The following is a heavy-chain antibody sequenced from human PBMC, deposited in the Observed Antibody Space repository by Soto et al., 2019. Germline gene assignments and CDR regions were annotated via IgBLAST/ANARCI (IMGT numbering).Heavy chain of an antibody. D-gene: IGHD2-21*02. CDR1: GFIISSYT. V-gene: IGHV3-21*06. Sequence: PGWSLRLSCAASGFIISSYTMNWVRQAPGKGLEWVSSISSSSSYIYYAGSVKGRFTVSRDNAENSLYLQMNSLRAEDTAVYYCARDQAKSMVVVTAIDYWGQGTLVTASS. CDR3: ARDQAKSMVVVTAIDY. CDR2: ISSSSSYI. J-gene: IGHJ4*02.